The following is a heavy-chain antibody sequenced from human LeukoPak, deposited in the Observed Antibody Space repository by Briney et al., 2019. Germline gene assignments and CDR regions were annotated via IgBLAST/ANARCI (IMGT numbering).Heavy chain of an antibody. Sequence: ASVKVSCKASGYTFTSYYMHWVRQAPGQGLEWMGVINPSGGSTSYAQKFRGRVTMTRDMSTSTVYMELSSLRSEDTAVYYCARGGYTSYFDYWGQGTLVTVSS. D-gene: IGHD5-24*01. J-gene: IGHJ4*02. CDR3: ARGGYTSYFDY. CDR1: GYTFTSYY. CDR2: INPSGGST. V-gene: IGHV1-46*01.